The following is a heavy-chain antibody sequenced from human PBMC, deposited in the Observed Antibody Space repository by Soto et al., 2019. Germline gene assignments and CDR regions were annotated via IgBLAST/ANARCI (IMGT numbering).Heavy chain of an antibody. CDR3: ARYSAGSFWNYAMDV. Sequence: QVQLVQSGAEVKKPGSSVKVSCKASGGTFTNSAFNWVRQAPGQGLEWMGGIIPLFDTTNSAQNFQGRATFTADDSTSTAYMELSGLRSEDTAAYYCARYSAGSFWNYAMDVWGQGTTVTVSS. V-gene: IGHV1-69*01. D-gene: IGHD6-13*01. J-gene: IGHJ6*02. CDR2: IIPLFDTT. CDR1: GGTFTNSA.